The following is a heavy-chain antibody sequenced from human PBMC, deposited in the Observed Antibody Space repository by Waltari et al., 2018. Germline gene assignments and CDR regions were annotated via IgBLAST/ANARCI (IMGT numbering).Heavy chain of an antibody. V-gene: IGHV3-23*01. CDR2: ISNSGDSV. CDR1: GFSFNTFA. CDR3: AKNWGGLDY. D-gene: IGHD3-16*01. J-gene: IGHJ4*02. Sequence: EVQLLESGGTLVQPGGSLRLSCAASGFSFNTFAVTWVRQAPGKGVGWVSGISNSGDSVYYADSVKGRFTISRDNSKNTLYLQMNSLRAEDTAVYYCAKNWGGLDYWGQGTLVTVSS.